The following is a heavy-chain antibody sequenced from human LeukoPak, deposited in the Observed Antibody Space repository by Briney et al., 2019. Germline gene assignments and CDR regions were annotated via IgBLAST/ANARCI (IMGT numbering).Heavy chain of an antibody. CDR2: INPNSGGT. Sequence: GASVTVSCKASGYTFTGYYMHWVRQAPGQGLEWMGWINPNSGGTNYAQKFQGRVTMTRDTSISTAYMELSRLRSDDTAVYYCARDNAGYSSSWYTHGAFDIWGQGTMVTVSS. J-gene: IGHJ3*02. D-gene: IGHD6-13*01. CDR1: GYTFTGYY. V-gene: IGHV1-2*02. CDR3: ARDNAGYSSSWYTHGAFDI.